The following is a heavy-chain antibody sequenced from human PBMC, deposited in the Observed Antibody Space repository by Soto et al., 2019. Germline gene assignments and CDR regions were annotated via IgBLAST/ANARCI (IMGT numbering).Heavy chain of an antibody. J-gene: IGHJ3*02. D-gene: IGHD3-22*01. Sequence: SETLSLTCTVSGGSISSSSYYWGWIRQPPGKGLEWIGSIYYSGSTYYNPSLKSRVTISVDTSKNQFSLKLSSVTAADTAVYYCARLRRITMIVVVITRPRGAFDISGQGTMVTVSS. V-gene: IGHV4-39*01. CDR2: IYYSGST. CDR3: ARLRRITMIVVVITRPRGAFDI. CDR1: GGSISSSSYY.